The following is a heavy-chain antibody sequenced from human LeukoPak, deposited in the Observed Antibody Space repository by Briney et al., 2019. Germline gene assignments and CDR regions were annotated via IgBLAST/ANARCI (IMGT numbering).Heavy chain of an antibody. J-gene: IGHJ4*02. CDR3: ARDPSYGMFDY. Sequence: SETLSLTCTVSGGSLSSFYWSWIRQPPGKGLEWIEYIYYSGSTNYNPSLKSRVTISVDTSKNQFSLKLSSVTAADTAVYYCARDPSYGMFDYGGQGTLVTVSS. CDR2: IYYSGST. D-gene: IGHD3-16*01. CDR1: GGSLSSFY. V-gene: IGHV4-59*01.